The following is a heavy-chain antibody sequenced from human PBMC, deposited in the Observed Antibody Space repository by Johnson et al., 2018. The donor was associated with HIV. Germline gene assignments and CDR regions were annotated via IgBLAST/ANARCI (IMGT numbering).Heavy chain of an antibody. D-gene: IGHD1/OR15-1a*01. CDR2: IQYDGSDK. CDR3: TTDDITGTDDAFDI. J-gene: IGHJ3*02. V-gene: IGHV3-30*02. CDR1: GFNFRTNG. Sequence: QVQLVESGGGVVQPGGPLRLSCAASGFNFRTNGMHWVRQAPGKGLERVSFIQYDGSDKSCADSVEGRFTISRDNSKNTLYLQMNSLKTEDSAVYYCTTDDITGTDDAFDIWGQGTMVTVSS.